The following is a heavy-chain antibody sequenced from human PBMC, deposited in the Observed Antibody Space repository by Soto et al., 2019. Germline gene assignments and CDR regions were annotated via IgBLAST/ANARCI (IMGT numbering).Heavy chain of an antibody. CDR1: GGSISSGDYY. CDR3: ARVPGGSNWFDP. Sequence: SETLSLTCTVSGGSISSGDYYWSWIRQPPGKGLEWIGYIYYSGSTYYNPSLKSRVTISVDTSKNQFSLKLSSVTAADTAVYYCARVPGGSNWFDPWGQGTLVTVSS. V-gene: IGHV4-30-4*01. D-gene: IGHD3-16*01. CDR2: IYYSGST. J-gene: IGHJ5*02.